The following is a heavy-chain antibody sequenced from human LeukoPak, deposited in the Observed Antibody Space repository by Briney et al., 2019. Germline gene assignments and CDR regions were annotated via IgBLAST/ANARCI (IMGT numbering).Heavy chain of an antibody. CDR3: AKDVSPTMVRGVIITFDY. CDR2: ISGGGGST. CDR1: GFTFSSYA. J-gene: IGHJ4*02. Sequence: GGSLRLSCVASGFTFSSYAMSWVRQAPGKGLEWVSAISGGGGSTYYADSVKGRFTISRDNSKNTLYLQMNSLRAEDTAVYYCAKDVSPTMVRGVIITFDYWGQGTLVTVSS. D-gene: IGHD3-10*01. V-gene: IGHV3-23*01.